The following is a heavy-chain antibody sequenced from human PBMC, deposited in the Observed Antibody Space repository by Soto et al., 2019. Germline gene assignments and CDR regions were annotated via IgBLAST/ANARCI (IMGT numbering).Heavy chain of an antibody. CDR3: ARAVLPATAPFDY. CDR2: IYYSGST. D-gene: IGHD2-2*01. CDR1: GCSISNYY. Sequence: SETLSLTCIFSGCSISNYYWSLIRQPPGKGLEWIGYIYYSGSTNYNPSLQSRVTISVDTSKNQFSLKLSSVTAADTAVYYCARAVLPATAPFDYWGQGTLVTVSS. J-gene: IGHJ4*02. V-gene: IGHV4-59*01.